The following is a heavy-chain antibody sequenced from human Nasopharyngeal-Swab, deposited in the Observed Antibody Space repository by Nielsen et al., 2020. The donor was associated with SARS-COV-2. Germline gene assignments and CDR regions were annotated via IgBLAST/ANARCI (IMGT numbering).Heavy chain of an antibody. D-gene: IGHD1-14*01. CDR3: AKVTPSAPGVY. CDR1: GCTFSSYA. CDR2: ISGSGGST. J-gene: IGHJ4*02. Sequence: GGSLRLSCAASGCTFSSYAMSWVRQAPGKGLEWVSAISGSGGSTYYADSVKGRFTISRDNSKNTRYLQMNSLRAEDTAVYYCAKVTPSAPGVYWGQGTLVTVSS. V-gene: IGHV3-23*01.